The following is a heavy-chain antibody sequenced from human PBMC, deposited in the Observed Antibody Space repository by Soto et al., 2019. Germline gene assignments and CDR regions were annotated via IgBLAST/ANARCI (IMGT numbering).Heavy chain of an antibody. D-gene: IGHD2-2*01. CDR2: INHSGST. J-gene: IGHJ6*02. Sequence: SVIKALPCVVEGLSWFGFSSFCLSQPHGEGLEWIGEINHSGSTNYNPSLKSRVTISVDTSKNQFSLKLSSVTAADMAVYYCASSSQKDCSSTSCRHYYGMDVWGQGNTVTVS. CDR3: ASSSQKDCSSTSCRHYYGMDV. V-gene: IGHV4-34*01. CDR1: GLSWFGFS.